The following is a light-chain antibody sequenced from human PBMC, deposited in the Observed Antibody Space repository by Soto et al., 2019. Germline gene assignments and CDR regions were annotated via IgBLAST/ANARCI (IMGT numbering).Light chain of an antibody. Sequence: EIVLIQSPGTLSLSPGERATLSCRASPSVTNYLAWYQQKPGQAPRLLIYGAFNRATGIPARFSGSGSGTDFTLTISSLEPEDFAVYYCQQRNIWPPVTFGQGTRLEI. J-gene: IGKJ5*01. CDR2: GAF. CDR1: PSVTNY. CDR3: QQRNIWPPVT. V-gene: IGKV3-11*01.